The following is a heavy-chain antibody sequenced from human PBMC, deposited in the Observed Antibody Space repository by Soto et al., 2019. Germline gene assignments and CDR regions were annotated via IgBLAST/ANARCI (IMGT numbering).Heavy chain of an antibody. V-gene: IGHV3-48*02. J-gene: IGHJ6*02. CDR1: GFTFSSYS. Sequence: GGSLRLSCAASGFTFSSYSMNWVRQAPGKGLEWVSYISSSSSTIYYADSVKGRFTISRDNAKNSLYLQMNSLRDEDTAVYYCARDDAYYYDSSGYSAPDYYYGMDVWGQGTTVTVSS. D-gene: IGHD3-22*01. CDR3: ARDDAYYYDSSGYSAPDYYYGMDV. CDR2: ISSSSSTI.